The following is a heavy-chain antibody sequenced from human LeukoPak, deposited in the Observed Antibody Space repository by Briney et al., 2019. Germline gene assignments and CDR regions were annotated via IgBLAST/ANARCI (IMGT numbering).Heavy chain of an antibody. CDR2: INPTTGST. D-gene: IGHD4-23*01. V-gene: IGHV1-46*01. Sequence: ASVKVSRKASGYSFTSYYIHWVRQAPGQGLEWMGIINPTTGSTIYAQTFQGRVTMTRDVSTSTVYMDLSSLRSADTAVYYCARCGPFYRGPSEYYFDYWGQGTLVTVSS. J-gene: IGHJ4*02. CDR3: ARCGPFYRGPSEYYFDY. CDR1: GYSFTSYY.